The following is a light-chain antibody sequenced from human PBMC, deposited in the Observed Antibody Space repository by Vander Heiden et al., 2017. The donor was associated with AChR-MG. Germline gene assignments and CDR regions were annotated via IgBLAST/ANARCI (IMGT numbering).Light chain of an antibody. Sequence: YELTQPPSLSVPPGQPASVSCSEDKLGEEYASWYHQKPGQSPVLVIYQDSKRPSGIPERFSGSNSGNTATLTISGTEAVDEADYYCEAWDSSTVVFGGGTKLTVL. V-gene: IGLV3-1*01. J-gene: IGLJ3*02. CDR2: QDS. CDR1: KLGEEY. CDR3: EAWDSSTVV.